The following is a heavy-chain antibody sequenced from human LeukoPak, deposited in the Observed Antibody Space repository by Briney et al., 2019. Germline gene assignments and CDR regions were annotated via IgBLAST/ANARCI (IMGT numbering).Heavy chain of an antibody. CDR2: IYPGDSDT. CDR1: GYSFTSYL. Sequence: HGAALKTSSKAAGYSFTSYLICWVRQMPGKGREWMVIIYPGDSDTGYSPSFQGQVTISADKSMSTAYLKWSSVKASDTAMYYCARTSIAAVGTDNYYYGMDVWGQGTTVTVSS. D-gene: IGHD6-13*01. V-gene: IGHV5-51*01. CDR3: ARTSIAAVGTDNYYYGMDV. J-gene: IGHJ6*02.